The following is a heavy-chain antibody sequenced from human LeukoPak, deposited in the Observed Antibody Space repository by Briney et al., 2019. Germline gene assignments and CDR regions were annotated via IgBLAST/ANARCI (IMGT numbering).Heavy chain of an antibody. CDR3: ARDGGYSAFDY. Sequence: GGTLRRTGAASGFACSRLWMTWLRQAPGQGWEFGANIKEDGGRENFASSVKGRFTISRDNAKDSLYLQMNNLRVEDTAVYYCARDGGYSAFDYWGQGALVTVSS. D-gene: IGHD1-26*01. CDR2: IKEDGGRE. CDR1: GFACSRLW. V-gene: IGHV3-7*01. J-gene: IGHJ4*02.